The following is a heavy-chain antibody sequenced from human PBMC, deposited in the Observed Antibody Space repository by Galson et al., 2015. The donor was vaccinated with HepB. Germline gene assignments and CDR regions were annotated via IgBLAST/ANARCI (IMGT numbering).Heavy chain of an antibody. D-gene: IGHD6-6*01. CDR2: ISAYNGNT. V-gene: IGHV1-18*01. CDR1: GGTFTSYG. Sequence: SVKVSCKASGGTFTSYGISWVRQAPGQGLEWMGWISAYNGNTNYAQKLQGRVTMTTDTSTSTAYMELRSLRSDDTAVYYCARTDKSSSGYYYYMDVWGKGTTVTVSS. J-gene: IGHJ6*03. CDR3: ARTDKSSSGYYYYMDV.